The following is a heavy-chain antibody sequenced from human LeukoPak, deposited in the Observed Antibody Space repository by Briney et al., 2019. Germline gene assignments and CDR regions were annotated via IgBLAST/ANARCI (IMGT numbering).Heavy chain of an antibody. V-gene: IGHV3-21*01. D-gene: IGHD2-2*01. CDR3: ARGGGDYCSSTSCYDPTYFQH. Sequence: PGGSLRLSCAASGFTFSSYSMNWVRQAPGKGLEWVSSISSSSSYIYYADSVKGRFTISRDNAKNSLYLQMNSLRAEDTAVYYCARGGGDYCSSTSCYDPTYFQHWGQGTLVTVSS. J-gene: IGHJ1*01. CDR2: ISSSSSYI. CDR1: GFTFSSYS.